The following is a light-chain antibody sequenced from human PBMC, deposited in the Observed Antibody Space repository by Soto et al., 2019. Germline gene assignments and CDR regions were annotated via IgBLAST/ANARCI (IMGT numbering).Light chain of an antibody. V-gene: IGKV3-20*01. J-gene: IGKJ1*01. CDR2: GAS. Sequence: EIVLTQSPGTLSLSPGERATLSCRASQSVSSSYLAWYQQKPGQAPRLLIYGASSRATGIPDRFSGSGSGTDFTLTISRLEPEDFAVYYCQHYGASPRTFAQGTKVAIK. CDR3: QHYGASPRT. CDR1: QSVSSSY.